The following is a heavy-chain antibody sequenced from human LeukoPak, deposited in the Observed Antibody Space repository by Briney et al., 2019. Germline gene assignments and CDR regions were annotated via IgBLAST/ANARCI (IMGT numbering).Heavy chain of an antibody. V-gene: IGHV3-23*01. D-gene: IGHD7-27*01. CDR2: ITGSGGST. Sequence: GGSLRLSCVASGFTFSSHGMSWVRQAPGKGLEWVSGITGSGGSTYYADSVKGRFSISRDDSKNTLSLQMNSLRVEDTAVYYCGRDLAWGAFDYWGQGTLVTVSS. CDR3: GRDLAWGAFDY. J-gene: IGHJ4*02. CDR1: GFTFSSHG.